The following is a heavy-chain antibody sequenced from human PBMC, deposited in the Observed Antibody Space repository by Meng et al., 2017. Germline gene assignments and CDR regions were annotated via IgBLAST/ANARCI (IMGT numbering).Heavy chain of an antibody. CDR2: INHSGST. Sequence: QAHVQPWGPGLLNPSATPSLHCPVYGGSFSGDYWSWIRQPPGKRLEWIGEINHSGSTNYNPSLKSRVTISVDTSKNQFSLKLSSVTAADTAVYYCARVPTYYYDSSGYYLFDYWGQGTLVTVSS. CDR3: ARVPTYYYDSSGYYLFDY. V-gene: IGHV4-34*01. J-gene: IGHJ4*02. D-gene: IGHD3-22*01. CDR1: GGSFSGDY.